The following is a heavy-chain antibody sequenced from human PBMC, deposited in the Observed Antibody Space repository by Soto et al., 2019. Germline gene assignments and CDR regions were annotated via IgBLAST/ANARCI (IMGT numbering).Heavy chain of an antibody. D-gene: IGHD2-15*01. CDR3: ARDAIAFFDS. Sequence: QVQLQESGPGLVDPSETLSLTCTVSGVSVSRGNSYWSWIRQPQGKGLEWIGDSHDSGITNYNPSLKRRVTISTDTTKNQFSLKLTSVTAADTATYYCARDAIAFFDSWGQGTLVNVSS. V-gene: IGHV4-61*01. J-gene: IGHJ4*02. CDR2: SHDSGIT. CDR1: GVSVSRGNSY.